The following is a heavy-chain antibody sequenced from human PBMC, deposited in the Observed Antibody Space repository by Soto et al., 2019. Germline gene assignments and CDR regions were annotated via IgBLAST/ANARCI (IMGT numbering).Heavy chain of an antibody. CDR1: GGTFSNYA. J-gene: IGHJ6*02. V-gene: IGHV1-69*01. Sequence: QLVQSGAEVKKPGSSVKVSCKVSGGTFSNYAIDWVRLAPGHGLEWMGGIVPIFGTTDYTQNFQGRATIIADVSTTTAYLEMSSLGSEDTAIYYWARVEAVAGLYNYHGLDVWGQGTAVTVSS. CDR2: IVPIFGTT. CDR3: ARVEAVAGLYNYHGLDV. D-gene: IGHD6-19*01.